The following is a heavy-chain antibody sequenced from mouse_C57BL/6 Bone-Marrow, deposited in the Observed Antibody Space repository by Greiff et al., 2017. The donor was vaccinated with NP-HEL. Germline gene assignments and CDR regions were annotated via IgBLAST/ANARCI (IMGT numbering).Heavy chain of an antibody. CDR1: GFNIQDDY. V-gene: IGHV14-4*01. CDR2: IDPENGDT. J-gene: IGHJ4*01. D-gene: IGHD1-1*01. CDR3: TTDYYPYYAMDY. Sequence: VQLQQSGAELVRPGASVKLSCTASGFNIQDDYMHWVKQRPEQGLEWIGWIDPENGDTEYASKFQGKATITADTSSNTAYLQLSSLTSEDTAVYYCTTDYYPYYAMDYWGQGTSVTVSS.